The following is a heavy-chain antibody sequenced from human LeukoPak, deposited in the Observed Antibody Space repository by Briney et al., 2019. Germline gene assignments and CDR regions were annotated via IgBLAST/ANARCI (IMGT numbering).Heavy chain of an antibody. CDR3: ARRMAVAGSFDY. D-gene: IGHD6-19*01. J-gene: IGHJ4*02. Sequence: GGSLRLSCAASGFTFSNNAMSWVRQAPGKGLEWVSAVSGGGSNTYYADSVKGRFTISRDNSKHPLYLQMSSLRAEDTALYYCARRMAVAGSFDYWGQGTLVTVSS. CDR2: VSGGGSNT. CDR1: GFTFSNNA. V-gene: IGHV3-23*01.